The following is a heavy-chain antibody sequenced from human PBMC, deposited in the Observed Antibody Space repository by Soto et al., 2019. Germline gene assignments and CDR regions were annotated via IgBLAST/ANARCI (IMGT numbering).Heavy chain of an antibody. CDR2: IYYSGST. Sequence: SETLSLTCTVSGGSISSYYWSWIRHPPGKGLEWIGYIYYSGSTNYNPSLKSRVTISVDTSKNQFSLKLSSVTAADTAVYYCARRGSGYYFDAFDIWGQGTMVTVSS. D-gene: IGHD3-22*01. CDR3: ARRGSGYYFDAFDI. CDR1: GGSISSYY. J-gene: IGHJ3*02. V-gene: IGHV4-59*01.